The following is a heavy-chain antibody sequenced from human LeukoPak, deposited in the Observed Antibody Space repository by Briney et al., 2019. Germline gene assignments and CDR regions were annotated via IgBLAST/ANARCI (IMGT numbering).Heavy chain of an antibody. D-gene: IGHD1-14*01. CDR1: GFPFIEYS. J-gene: IGHJ4*02. CDR2: IGIDSGNT. CDR3: ARDHNHAFDN. Sequence: GGSLRLSCTASGFPFIEYSMNWVRRAPGKGLEWISYIGIDSGNTRYADSVRGRFAISADKAKNSLYLQMNSLRVEDTAVYYCARDHNHAFDNWGQGTLVSVAS. V-gene: IGHV3-48*01.